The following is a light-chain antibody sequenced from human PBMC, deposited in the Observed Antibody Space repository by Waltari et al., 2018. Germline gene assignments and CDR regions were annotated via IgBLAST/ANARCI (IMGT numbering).Light chain of an antibody. CDR3: MQGSYWPFT. Sequence: EVVMTQSPLSLPVTLGQPASISCRSSQSLVFSDGNTYLNWFPQRPGQSPRRLIYQVSNRDAGVPDRFSGSGSGTDFTLKISRVEAEDVGVYYCMQGSYWPFTFGPGTKVDIK. V-gene: IGKV2-30*01. CDR2: QVS. CDR1: QSLVFSDGNTY. J-gene: IGKJ3*01.